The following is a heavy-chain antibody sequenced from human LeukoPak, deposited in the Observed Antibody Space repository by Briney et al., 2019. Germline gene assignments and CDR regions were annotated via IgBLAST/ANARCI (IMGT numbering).Heavy chain of an antibody. Sequence: PGGSLRLSCAASGFTFSSCGMYWVRQAPGKGLEWVAFIRYDGSNKYYADSVKGRFTISRDNSKNTLFLQMNSLRTEDTAVYYCAVYYYDSMGYFDYWGQGTLVTVSS. D-gene: IGHD3-22*01. CDR3: AVYYYDSMGYFDY. V-gene: IGHV3-30*02. CDR2: IRYDGSNK. CDR1: GFTFSSCG. J-gene: IGHJ4*02.